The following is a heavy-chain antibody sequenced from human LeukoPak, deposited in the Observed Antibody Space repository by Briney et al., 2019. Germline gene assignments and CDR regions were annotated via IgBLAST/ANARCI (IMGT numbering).Heavy chain of an antibody. Sequence: GGSLRLSCAAPEFIVSINYMTWVRQAPGKGLEWVSLIYSRGDTKYADSVKGRFTISRDNSKNTLYLQMSSLRTEDTAVYYCARDHHWNYFFYYYYYMDVWGKGTTVTVSS. D-gene: IGHD1-7*01. V-gene: IGHV3-66*01. CDR1: EFIVSINY. CDR2: IYSRGDT. CDR3: ARDHHWNYFFYYYYYMDV. J-gene: IGHJ6*03.